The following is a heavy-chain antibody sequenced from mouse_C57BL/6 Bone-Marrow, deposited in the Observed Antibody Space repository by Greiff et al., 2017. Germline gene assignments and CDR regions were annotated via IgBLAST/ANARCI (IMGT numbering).Heavy chain of an antibody. CDR3: ERHMWAMDY. J-gene: IGHJ4*01. CDR1: GFTFSSYG. V-gene: IGHV5-6*01. CDR2: ISSGGSYT. Sequence: VQLKESGGDLVKPGGSLKLSCAASGFTFSSYGMSWVRQTPDKRLEWVATISSGGSYTYYPDSVKGRFTISRDNAKNTLYLQMSSLKSEDTAMYYCERHMWAMDYWGQGTSVTVSS.